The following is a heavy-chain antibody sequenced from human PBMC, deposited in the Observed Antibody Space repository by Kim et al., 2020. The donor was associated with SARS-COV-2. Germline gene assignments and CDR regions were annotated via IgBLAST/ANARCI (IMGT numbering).Heavy chain of an antibody. CDR3: AKHWGSGTYYNYFVY. CDR1: GFIFSNYA. J-gene: IGHJ4*02. Sequence: GGSLRLSCAGSGFIFSNYAVSWVRQAPGKGLEWVSAISGSGDRTFYTDSVRGRVTISRDNSKNTVYLQLNGLRVEAAAVYYCAKHWGSGTYYNYFVYWGQGSLVTVSS. D-gene: IGHD3-10*01. V-gene: IGHV3-23*01. CDR2: ISGSGDRT.